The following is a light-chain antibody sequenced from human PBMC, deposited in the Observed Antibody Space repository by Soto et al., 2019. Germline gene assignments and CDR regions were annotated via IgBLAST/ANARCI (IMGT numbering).Light chain of an antibody. J-gene: IGKJ3*01. CDR1: QSVTGSY. Sequence: EIVLTQSPGTLSLSPGERATLSCRASQSVTGSYLAWYQQKPGQAPRILIYGASSRASGIPDRFSGSGSGTDFTLTIIRLAPEDFAVYYCQQYGSSPPVNFGPGTKVDIK. CDR2: GAS. CDR3: QQYGSSPPVN. V-gene: IGKV3-20*01.